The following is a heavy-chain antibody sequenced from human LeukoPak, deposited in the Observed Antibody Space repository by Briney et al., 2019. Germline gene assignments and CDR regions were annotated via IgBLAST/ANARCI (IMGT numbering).Heavy chain of an antibody. J-gene: IGHJ6*02. CDR1: GYTFTSYD. D-gene: IGHD5-12*01. CDR3: ARGYSGYDEPDYYGMDV. Sequence: ASVKVSCKASGYTFTSYDINWVRQATGQGLEWMGWMNPNSGNTGYAQKIQGRVTMTRNTSISSAYMELSSLRSEDTAVYYCARGYSGYDEPDYYGMDVWGQGTTVTVSS. V-gene: IGHV1-8*01. CDR2: MNPNSGNT.